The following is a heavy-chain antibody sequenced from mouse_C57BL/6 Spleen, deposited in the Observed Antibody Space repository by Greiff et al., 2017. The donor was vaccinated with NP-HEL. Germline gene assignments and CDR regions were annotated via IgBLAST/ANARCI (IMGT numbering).Heavy chain of an antibody. Sequence: QVQLKQSGAELVKPGASVKISCKASGYAFSSYWMNWVKQRPGKGLEWIGQIYPGDGDTNYNGKFKGKATLTADKSSSTAYMQLSSLTSEDSAVYFCARPPSSTYYYAMDYWGQGTSVTVSS. CDR2: IYPGDGDT. CDR1: GYAFSSYW. J-gene: IGHJ4*01. D-gene: IGHD2-1*01. V-gene: IGHV1-80*01. CDR3: ARPPSSTYYYAMDY.